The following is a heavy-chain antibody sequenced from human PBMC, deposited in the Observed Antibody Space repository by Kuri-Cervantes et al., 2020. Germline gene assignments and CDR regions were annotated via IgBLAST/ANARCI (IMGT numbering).Heavy chain of an antibody. D-gene: IGHD6-13*01. CDR3: AKSYSSSWYSLAYFDY. CDR1: GESFSGYY. V-gene: IGHV4-34*01. J-gene: IGHJ4*02. CDR2: INRSGNT. Sequence: ESLKISCAVSGESFSGYYWSWLRQSPGKGLEWIGEINRSGNTNYNPSLKSRATISIDTSNNQFSLKVTSVTAADTAVYYCAKSYSSSWYSLAYFDYWGQGTLVTVSS.